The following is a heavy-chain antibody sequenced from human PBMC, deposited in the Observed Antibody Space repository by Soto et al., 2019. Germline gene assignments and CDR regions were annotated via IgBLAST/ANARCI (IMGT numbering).Heavy chain of an antibody. CDR3: ARARSIAARHPKQNKNWFDP. V-gene: IGHV1-8*01. Sequence: ASVKVSFKTSGYTFTSYDINWGRQATGQGLEWMGWMNPNSGNTGYAQKFQGRVTMTRNTSISTAYMELSSLRSEDTAVYYCARARSIAARHPKQNKNWFDPWGQGTLVTVSS. CDR2: MNPNSGNT. J-gene: IGHJ5*02. D-gene: IGHD6-6*01. CDR1: GYTFTSYD.